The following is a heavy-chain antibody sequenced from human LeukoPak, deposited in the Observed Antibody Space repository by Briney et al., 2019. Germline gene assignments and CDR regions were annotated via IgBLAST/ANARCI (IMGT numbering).Heavy chain of an antibody. D-gene: IGHD2-2*02. CDR2: IYYSGST. V-gene: IGHV4-39*01. CDR1: GGSISSSSYY. CDR3: ASSVPAAINYFQH. J-gene: IGHJ1*01. Sequence: SETLSLTCTVSGGSISSSSYYWGWIRQPPGKGLEWIGSIYYSGSTYYNPSLKSRVTISVDTSKNQFSLKLSSVTAADTAVYYCASSVPAAINYFQHWGQGTLVTVSS.